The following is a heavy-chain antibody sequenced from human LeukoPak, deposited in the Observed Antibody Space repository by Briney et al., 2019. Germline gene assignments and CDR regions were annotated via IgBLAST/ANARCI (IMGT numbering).Heavy chain of an antibody. CDR2: IIPIFGTA. J-gene: IGHJ4*02. CDR1: GGTFSSYA. CDR3: PLARGYSYGYADY. D-gene: IGHD5-18*01. V-gene: IGHV1-69*13. Sequence: SVKVSCKASGGTFSSYAISWVRQAPGQGLEWMGGIIPIFGTANYAQKFQGRVTITADESTSTAYMELSSLRSEDTAVYYCPLARGYSYGYADYWGQGTLVTVSS.